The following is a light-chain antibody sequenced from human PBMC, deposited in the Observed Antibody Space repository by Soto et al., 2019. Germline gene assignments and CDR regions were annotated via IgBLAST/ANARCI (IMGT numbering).Light chain of an antibody. J-gene: IGLJ1*01. V-gene: IGLV2-14*01. CDR3: SSYTSDSSYV. Sequence: QSVLTQPASVSGSPGQSITISCTGTSSDVGLYDYVSWYQQHPGKAPQLMIYAVSNRPSGVSNRFSASKSGNTASLFISGRQAEDEADYYCSSYTSDSSYVFGSGTRSPS. CDR1: SSDVGLYDY. CDR2: AVS.